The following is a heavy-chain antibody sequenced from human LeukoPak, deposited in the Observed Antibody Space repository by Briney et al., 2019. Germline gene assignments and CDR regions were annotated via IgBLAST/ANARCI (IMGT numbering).Heavy chain of an antibody. V-gene: IGHV1-18*01. D-gene: IGHD3-10*01. Sequence: ASVKVSCKASGYTFTSYGISWVRQAPGQGLEWMGWISAYNGNTNYAQKLQGRVTMTTDTSTSTAYMELRSLRSDDTAVYYCARKGSYYGSGSYPNWFDPWGQGTLVTVSS. CDR3: ARKGSYYGSGSYPNWFDP. CDR2: ISAYNGNT. CDR1: GYTFTSYG. J-gene: IGHJ5*02.